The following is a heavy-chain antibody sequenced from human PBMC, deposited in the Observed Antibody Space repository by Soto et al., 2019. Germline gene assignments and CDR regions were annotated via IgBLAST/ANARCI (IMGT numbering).Heavy chain of an antibody. CDR1: GFTFSTYG. J-gene: IGHJ5*02. Sequence: EVQLLESGGGLVQPGGSLRLSCAASGFTFSTYGMTWVRQAPGKGLEWVSGISASGGTTYYADSVKGRFTISRDNSRNTLYLQMDRLSSEDTAVYYCAKRVEAIGIPNCFDPWGQGPLVTVSS. CDR3: AKRVEAIGIPNCFDP. CDR2: ISASGGTT. V-gene: IGHV3-23*01. D-gene: IGHD2-21*01.